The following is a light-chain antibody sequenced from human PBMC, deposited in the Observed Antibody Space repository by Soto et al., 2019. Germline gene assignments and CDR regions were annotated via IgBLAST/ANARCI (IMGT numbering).Light chain of an antibody. CDR1: SSDVGAYNY. CDR2: DVS. CDR3: SSYTRSITLV. Sequence: QSALTQAASVSGSPGQSITISCTGTSSDVGAYNYASWYQQHPGKAPKLMIYDVSKRPSGVSNRFSGSKSGNTASLTISGLQAEDEADYYCSSYTRSITLVFGGGTKLTVL. J-gene: IGLJ2*01. V-gene: IGLV2-14*03.